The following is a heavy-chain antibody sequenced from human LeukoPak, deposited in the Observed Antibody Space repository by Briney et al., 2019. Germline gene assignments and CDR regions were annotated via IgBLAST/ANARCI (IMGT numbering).Heavy chain of an antibody. J-gene: IGHJ4*02. V-gene: IGHV2-5*02. CDR1: SLTTRPLG. Sequence: SLTTRPLGVGWIRQPPGKALEWLAVIYWDNDKRYNPSLKTRLIVTTAASKNQVVLIMTKRDPVDKAAYYCAHRRSGYDWNHGDFDYWGLGTLVTVSS. CDR2: IYWDNDK. D-gene: IGHD1-20*01. CDR3: AHRRSGYDWNHGDFDY.